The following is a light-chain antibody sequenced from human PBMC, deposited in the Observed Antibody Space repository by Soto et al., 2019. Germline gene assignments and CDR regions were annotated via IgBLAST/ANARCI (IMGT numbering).Light chain of an antibody. CDR1: SSDVGGYNY. CDR3: SSYTSSSTLVV. V-gene: IGLV2-8*01. CDR2: EVN. J-gene: IGLJ2*01. Sequence: QSVLTQPPSASGSPGQSVAISCTGTSSDVGGYNYVSWYQQHPGKAPKLMIYEVNKRPSGVPDRFSGSKSGNTASLTVSGLQAEDEADYYCSSYTSSSTLVVFGGGTKLTVL.